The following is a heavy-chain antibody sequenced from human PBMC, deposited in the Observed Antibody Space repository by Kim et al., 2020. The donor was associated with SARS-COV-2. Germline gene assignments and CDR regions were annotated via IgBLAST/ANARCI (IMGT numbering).Heavy chain of an antibody. CDR1: GDSVSGDSVV. J-gene: IGHJ5*02. D-gene: IGHD6-19*01. V-gene: IGHV6-1*01. CDR2: TYYRSKWYN. CDR3: ARARPVAGTHYFDP. Sequence: SQTLSLTCAISGDSVSGDSVVWHWIRQSPSRGLEWLGRTYYRSKWYNDYAASVKSRITINPDTSKNQFSLQLSSVTPEDTAVYYCARARPVAGTHYFDPWGRGTLVTVSS.